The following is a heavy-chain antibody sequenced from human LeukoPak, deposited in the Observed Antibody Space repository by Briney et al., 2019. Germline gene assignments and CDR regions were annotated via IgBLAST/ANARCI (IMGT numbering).Heavy chain of an antibody. CDR3: ARERYCTSAACYVGVPFDS. D-gene: IGHD2-2*01. Sequence: GGSLRLSCAASGFTLNTYYMTWVRQAPGKGLEWVAGIKQDGSENYYMESVKGRFTISRDNSRNSLSLQMNSLRAEDTAVHFCARERYCTSAACYVGVPFDSWGQGTLVTVSS. CDR1: GFTLNTYY. V-gene: IGHV3-7*01. J-gene: IGHJ4*02. CDR2: IKQDGSEN.